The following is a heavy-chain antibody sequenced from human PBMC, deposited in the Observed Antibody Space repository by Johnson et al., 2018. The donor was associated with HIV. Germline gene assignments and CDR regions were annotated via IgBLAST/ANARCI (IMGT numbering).Heavy chain of an antibody. J-gene: IGHJ3*01. CDR1: GITVSSNY. V-gene: IGHV3-66*02. CDR2: IFTVGVV. D-gene: IGHD5-18*01. Sequence: VQLVESGGGLAQPGGSLRLSCAASGITVSSNYMSWVRQAPGKGLEWVSVIFTVGVVYYADSLKGRFTISRENSKNFLNLQMNSLRPEDTAGYYCARDGRDLVTRGSFDVWGQGTVVTVSS. CDR3: ARDGRDLVTRGSFDV.